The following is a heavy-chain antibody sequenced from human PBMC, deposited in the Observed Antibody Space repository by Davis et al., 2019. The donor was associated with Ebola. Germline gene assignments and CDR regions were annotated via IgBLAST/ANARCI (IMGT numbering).Heavy chain of an antibody. J-gene: IGHJ4*02. CDR3: AGAGYSSGWNFAS. CDR2: IYYSGST. D-gene: IGHD6-19*01. Sequence: SETLSLTCTVSGDSISRIGYYWGWIRQSPGQGLEWIGSIYYSGSTYYNPSLKSRVTISVDTSKNQFSLKLRSVTAADTAVYFCAGAGYSSGWNFASWGQGTLVTVSS. V-gene: IGHV4-39*07. CDR1: GDSISRIGYY.